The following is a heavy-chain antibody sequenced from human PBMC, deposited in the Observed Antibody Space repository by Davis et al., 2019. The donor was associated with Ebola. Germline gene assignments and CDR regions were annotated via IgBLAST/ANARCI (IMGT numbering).Heavy chain of an antibody. Sequence: ASVKVSCKASGYTFTSYYMHWVRQAPGQGLEWMGIINPSGGSTSYAQKFQGRVTMTRDTSTSTVYMELSSLRSEDTAVYYCARDGSDWDYYYGMDVWGQGTTVTVSS. J-gene: IGHJ6*02. D-gene: IGHD2-21*01. CDR3: ARDGSDWDYYYGMDV. V-gene: IGHV1-46*01. CDR1: GYTFTSYY. CDR2: INPSGGST.